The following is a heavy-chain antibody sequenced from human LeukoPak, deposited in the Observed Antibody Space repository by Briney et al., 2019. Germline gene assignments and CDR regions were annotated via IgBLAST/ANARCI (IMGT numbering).Heavy chain of an antibody. Sequence: SETLSLTCTVSGGSISSGGYYWSWIRQHPGKGLEWIGYIYYSGTTYYNPSLKSRVTISVDTSKNQFSLKLTSLTAADTAVCYCARDRSSWGLDCWGQGTLVTVSS. D-gene: IGHD7-27*01. V-gene: IGHV4-31*03. CDR1: GGSISSGGYY. CDR2: IYYSGTT. J-gene: IGHJ4*02. CDR3: ARDRSSWGLDC.